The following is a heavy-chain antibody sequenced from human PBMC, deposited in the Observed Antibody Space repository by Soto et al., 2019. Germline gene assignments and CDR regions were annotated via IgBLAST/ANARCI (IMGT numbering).Heavy chain of an antibody. Sequence: SLTCTVSGDSITDYYWNWIRQPPGKGLEWIGSIFYSGGTNSNPSLKSRVTISIDTSKNQFSLKLSSVTAADTAVYYCARKFSGLYSGFGPWGQGILVTVSS. CDR2: IFYSGGT. CDR1: GDSITDYY. V-gene: IGHV4-59*01. CDR3: ARKFSGLYSGFGP. J-gene: IGHJ5*02. D-gene: IGHD6-19*01.